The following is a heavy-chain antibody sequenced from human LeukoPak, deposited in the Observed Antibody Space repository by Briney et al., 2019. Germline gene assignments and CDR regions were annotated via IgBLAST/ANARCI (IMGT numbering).Heavy chain of an antibody. CDR1: GFTFSSYP. CDR3: AKDSFSSGWYDY. D-gene: IGHD6-19*01. Sequence: GGSLRLSCAASGFTFSSYPMSWVRQAPGKGLEWVSAISGSGGSTYYADSVKGRFTISRDNSKNTLYLQMNSLRAEDTAVYYCAKDSFSSGWYDYWGQGTLVTLSS. J-gene: IGHJ4*02. V-gene: IGHV3-23*01. CDR2: ISGSGGST.